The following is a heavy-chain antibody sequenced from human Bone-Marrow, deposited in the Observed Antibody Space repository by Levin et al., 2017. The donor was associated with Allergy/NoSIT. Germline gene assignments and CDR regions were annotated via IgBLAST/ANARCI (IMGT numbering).Heavy chain of an antibody. Sequence: GESLKISCQTSGYPFTNYWISWVRQMPGEGLEWMGLIYPIDSDTKYSPSFEGHISISADRSTNSVYLQWSSLKASDTAMYYCARSGSGSWIDYWGQGTLVSVS. CDR2: IYPIDSDT. CDR3: ARSGSGSWIDY. D-gene: IGHD3-10*01. V-gene: IGHV5-51*01. CDR1: GYPFTNYW. J-gene: IGHJ4*02.